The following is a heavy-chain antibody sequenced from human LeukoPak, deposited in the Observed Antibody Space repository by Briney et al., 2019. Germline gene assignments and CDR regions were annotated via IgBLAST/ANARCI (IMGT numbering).Heavy chain of an antibody. Sequence: GGSLRLSCAASGFTFSSYAMSWVRQAPGKGLEWVSAISGSGGSTYYADSVKGRFTTSRDSSKNTLYLQMNRLRPEDTALYYCTKDQATGGYGDYGPDFWGQGTLVTVSS. V-gene: IGHV3-23*01. J-gene: IGHJ4*02. CDR2: ISGSGGST. D-gene: IGHD4-17*01. CDR1: GFTFSSYA. CDR3: TKDQATGGYGDYGPDF.